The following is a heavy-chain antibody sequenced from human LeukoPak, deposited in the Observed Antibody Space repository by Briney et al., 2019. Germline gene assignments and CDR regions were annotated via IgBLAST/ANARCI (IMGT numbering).Heavy chain of an antibody. V-gene: IGHV3-30*02. CDR3: ARPRYSGSYYFDY. CDR1: GFTFSSYG. J-gene: IGHJ4*02. CDR2: VRFDGSNK. D-gene: IGHD1-26*01. Sequence: GSLRLSCAASGFTFSSYGMHWVRQAPGKGLEWVTFVRFDGSNKYYADSVKGRFTISRDNSKNTPYLQINNLRAEDTAVYYCARPRYSGSYYFDYWGQGTLVTVSS.